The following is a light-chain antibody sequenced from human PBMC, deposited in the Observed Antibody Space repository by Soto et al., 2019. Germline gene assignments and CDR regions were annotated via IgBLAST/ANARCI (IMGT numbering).Light chain of an antibody. CDR3: QQSYRTPT. Sequence: DIQMTQSPSSLSASIGDRVTITCRASQSISTELSWYLVKPGEAPKLLIYGASTLRTGVPSRFSGSGSGTDYTLTISSLQPEDFATYYCQQSYRTPTFGQGTRLEIK. J-gene: IGKJ5*01. CDR1: QSISTE. CDR2: GAS. V-gene: IGKV1-39*01.